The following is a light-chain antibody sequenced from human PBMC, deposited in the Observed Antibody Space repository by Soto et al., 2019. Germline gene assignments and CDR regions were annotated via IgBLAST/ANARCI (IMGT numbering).Light chain of an antibody. J-gene: IGKJ4*01. CDR1: QSVRNNY. Sequence: IVLTQSPGTLSLSPGERATLSCRASQSVRNNYLAWYQQKPGQAPRFLIYATSNRATGIPDRFSGGGSGTDFTLTISRLEPEDFAVYYCQQFGSYPLTFGGGTKVDIK. CDR3: QQFGSYPLT. V-gene: IGKV3-20*01. CDR2: ATS.